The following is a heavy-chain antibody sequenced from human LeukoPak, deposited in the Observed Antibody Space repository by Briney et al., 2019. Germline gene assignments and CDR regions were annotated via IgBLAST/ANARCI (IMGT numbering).Heavy chain of an antibody. D-gene: IGHD2-2*02. CDR1: GGSFSGYY. CDR3: ARYQLLYLGAFDI. J-gene: IGHJ3*02. V-gene: IGHV4-34*01. Sequence: SETLSLTRAVYGGSFSGYYWSWIRQPPGKGLEWIGEINHSGSTNYNPSLKSRVTISVDTSKNQFSLKLSSVTAADTAVYYCARYQLLYLGAFDIWGQGTMVTVSS. CDR2: INHSGST.